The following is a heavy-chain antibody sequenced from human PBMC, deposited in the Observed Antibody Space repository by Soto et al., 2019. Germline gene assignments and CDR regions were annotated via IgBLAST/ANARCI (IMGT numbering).Heavy chain of an antibody. Sequence: EVQLVESGGGLVQPGGSLRVSCAASGFNVSANYVSWVRQTPGTGLEWVSILYSGGSTHYADSVKGRLLISRDNSKNTLPPQTNRLTTGDTGLYFRASAQGFRDYIEVWGTGTTVIVS. CDR1: GFNVSANY. V-gene: IGHV3-66*01. CDR3: ASAQGFRDYIEV. CDR2: LYSGGST. J-gene: IGHJ6*03.